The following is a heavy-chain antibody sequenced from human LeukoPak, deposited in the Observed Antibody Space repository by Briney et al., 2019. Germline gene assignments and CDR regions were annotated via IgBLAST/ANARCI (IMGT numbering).Heavy chain of an antibody. CDR3: ARGFYYGSGSYPSNYYMDV. V-gene: IGHV3-48*01. J-gene: IGHJ6*03. Sequence: GGSLRLSCAASGFTFSSYSMNWVRQAPGKGLEWVSYISSSSSTIYYADSVEGRFTISRDNAKNSLYLQMNSLRAEDTAVYYCARGFYYGSGSYPSNYYMDVWGKGTTVTVSS. CDR2: ISSSSSTI. D-gene: IGHD3-10*01. CDR1: GFTFSSYS.